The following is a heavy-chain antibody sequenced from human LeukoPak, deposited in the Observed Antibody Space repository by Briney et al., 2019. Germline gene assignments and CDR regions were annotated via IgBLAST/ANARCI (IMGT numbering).Heavy chain of an antibody. CDR1: GGSFSGYY. CDR2: INHSGST. CDR3: ARGPVRSSSGRWFDP. D-gene: IGHD6-6*01. J-gene: IGHJ5*02. Sequence: PSETLSLTCAVYGGSFSGYYWSWIRHPPGKGLEWIGEINHSGSTNYNPSLKSRVTISVDTSKNQFSLKLSSVTAADTAVYYCARGPVRSSSGRWFDPWGQGTLVTVSS. V-gene: IGHV4-34*01.